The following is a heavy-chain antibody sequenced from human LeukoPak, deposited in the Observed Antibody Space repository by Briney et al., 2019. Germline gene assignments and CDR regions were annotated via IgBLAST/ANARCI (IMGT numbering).Heavy chain of an antibody. CDR3: AKNPFKKNWFDP. Sequence: SQTLSLTCTDSGGSISSGGYYWSWIRQHPGKGLEWIGYIYYSGSTYYNPSLKSRVTTSVDTSKNQFSLKLSSVTAADTAVYYCAKNPFKKNWFDPWGQGTLVTVSA. V-gene: IGHV4-31*03. CDR1: GGSISSGGYY. J-gene: IGHJ5*02. CDR2: IYYSGST.